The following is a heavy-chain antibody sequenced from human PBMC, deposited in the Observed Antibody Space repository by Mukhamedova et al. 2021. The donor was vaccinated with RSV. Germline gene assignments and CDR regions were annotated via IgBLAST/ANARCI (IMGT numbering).Heavy chain of an antibody. J-gene: IGHJ5*02. CDR2: IEGDGSSS. V-gene: IGHV3-74*03. Sequence: GFTFGGYWMHWVRQAPGKGLVWVSRIEGDGSSSTYADSVKGRFTISRDNAKSTLYLQMDGLRAEDTAVYYCAKSDWFDTCGQGTLV. CDR1: GFTFGGYW. CDR3: AKSDWFDT.